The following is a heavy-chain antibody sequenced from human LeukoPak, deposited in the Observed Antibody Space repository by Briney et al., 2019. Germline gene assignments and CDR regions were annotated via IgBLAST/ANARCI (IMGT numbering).Heavy chain of an antibody. J-gene: IGHJ4*02. Sequence: KPSETLSLTCAVYGGSFSGYYWSWIRQPPGKGLEWIGEINHSGSTNYNPSLKSRVTISVDTSKNQFSLKLSSVTAADTAVYYCARAPTYILSRYSSGWYHLNYFDYWGQGTLVTVSS. CDR3: ARAPTYILSRYSSGWYHLNYFDY. CDR2: INHSGST. V-gene: IGHV4-34*01. D-gene: IGHD6-19*01. CDR1: GGSFSGYY.